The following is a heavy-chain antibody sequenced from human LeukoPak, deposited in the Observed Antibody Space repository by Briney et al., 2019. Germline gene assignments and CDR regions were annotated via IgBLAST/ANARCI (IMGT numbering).Heavy chain of an antibody. CDR1: GGTFSSYA. CDR3: ARISDFWSGYYWRYYYGMDV. CDR2: IIPIFGTA. J-gene: IGHJ6*02. Sequence: SVKVSCKASGGTFSSYAISWVRQAPGQGLEWMGGIIPIFGTANYAQKFQGRVTITADESTSTAYMELSSLRPEDTAVYYCARISDFWSGYYWRYYYGMDVWGQGTTVTVSS. D-gene: IGHD3-3*01. V-gene: IGHV1-69*01.